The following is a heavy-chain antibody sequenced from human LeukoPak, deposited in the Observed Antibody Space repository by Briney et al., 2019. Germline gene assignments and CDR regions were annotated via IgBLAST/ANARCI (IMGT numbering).Heavy chain of an antibody. CDR3: ARDGPSYYDSSGRALT. J-gene: IGHJ3*01. D-gene: IGHD3-22*01. Sequence: SVKVSCKASGGTLSSYVISWVRQAPGQGLEWMGRVIPIFGTANYAQKFQGRVTITTDESTTTAYMELSSLRCEDTAVYYCARDGPSYYDSSGRALTWGQGTMVTVSS. CDR1: GGTLSSYV. CDR2: VIPIFGTA. V-gene: IGHV1-69*05.